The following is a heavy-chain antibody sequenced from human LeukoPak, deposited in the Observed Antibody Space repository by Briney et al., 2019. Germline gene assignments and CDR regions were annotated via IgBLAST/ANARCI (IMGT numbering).Heavy chain of an antibody. J-gene: IGHJ6*03. CDR3: AKDQGYSYVVDYYYMDV. V-gene: IGHV3-23*01. D-gene: IGHD5-18*01. CDR2: VSGDGGST. Sequence: PGGSLRLSCAASGFTFSNYVMSWVRQAPGKGLEWVSAVSGDGGSTYYADSVKGRFTISRDNSKNTLYLQMNSLRAEDTAVYYCAKDQGYSYVVDYYYMDVWGKGTTVTVSS. CDR1: GFTFSNYV.